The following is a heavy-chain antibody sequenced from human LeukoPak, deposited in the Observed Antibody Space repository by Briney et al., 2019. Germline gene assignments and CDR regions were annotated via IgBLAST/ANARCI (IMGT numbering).Heavy chain of an antibody. Sequence: GGSLRLSCAASGFTFSSYGMHWVRQAPGKGLEWVAFIRHDGSNKYYADSVKGRFTISRDNSKNTLYLQMNSLRAEDTAVYYCAKVLGYCSSTSCYRGHDAFDIWGQGTMVTVSS. CDR1: GFTFSSYG. J-gene: IGHJ3*02. CDR3: AKVLGYCSSTSCYRGHDAFDI. D-gene: IGHD2-2*01. V-gene: IGHV3-30*02. CDR2: IRHDGSNK.